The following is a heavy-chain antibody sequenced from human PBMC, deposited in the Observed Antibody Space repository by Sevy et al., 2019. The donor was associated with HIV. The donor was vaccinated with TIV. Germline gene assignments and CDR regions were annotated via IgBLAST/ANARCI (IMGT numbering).Heavy chain of an antibody. CDR2: FYLSGSA. CDR3: AREVHFYSSGFSAGMDV. Sequence: SETLSLTCSVSGVSISSHFWSWIRQPPGKGLEWIGYFYLSGSANYHPSLKSRVTISRDTSKNQFSLKLTSVTAADTAVYYCAREVHFYSSGFSAGMDVWGQGTTVTVSS. J-gene: IGHJ6*02. D-gene: IGHD3-10*01. V-gene: IGHV4-59*11. CDR1: GVSISSHF.